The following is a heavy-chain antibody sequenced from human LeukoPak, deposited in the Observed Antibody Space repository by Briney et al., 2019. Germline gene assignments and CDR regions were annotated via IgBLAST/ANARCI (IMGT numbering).Heavy chain of an antibody. CDR2: IIPILGIA. CDR3: ARDIMVRGVISYYYGMDV. D-gene: IGHD3-10*01. CDR1: GGTFSSYA. V-gene: IGHV1-69*04. Sequence: ASVKVSCKASGGTFSSYAISWVRQAPGQGLEWVGRIIPILGIANYAQKFQGRVTITADKSTSTAYMELSSLRSEDTAVDYCARDIMVRGVISYYYGMDVWGQGTTVTVSS. J-gene: IGHJ6*02.